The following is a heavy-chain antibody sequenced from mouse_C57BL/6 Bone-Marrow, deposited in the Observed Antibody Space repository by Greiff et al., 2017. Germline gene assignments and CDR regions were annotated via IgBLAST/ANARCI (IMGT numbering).Heavy chain of an antibody. CDR2: IDPSDSYT. CDR1: GYTFTSYW. D-gene: IGHD2-4*01. Sequence: QVQLQQPGAELVRPGTSVKLSCKASGYTFTSYWMHWVKQRPGQGLEWIGVIDPSDSYTNYNQKFKGKATLTVDTSSSPAYMQLSSLTSEDSAVYYCVSIYYDYRWYFDVWGTGTTVTVSS. V-gene: IGHV1-59*01. J-gene: IGHJ1*03. CDR3: VSIYYDYRWYFDV.